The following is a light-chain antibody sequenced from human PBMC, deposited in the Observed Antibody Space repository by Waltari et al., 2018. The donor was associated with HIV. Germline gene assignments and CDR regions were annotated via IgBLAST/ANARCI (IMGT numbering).Light chain of an antibody. CDR1: SSNVGSDDL. V-gene: IGLV2-23*02. CDR3: CSCPRSGIRYV. J-gene: IGLJ1*01. CDR2: EVT. Sequence: QSALTQPASVSGSPGQSTTISCTGPSSNVGSDDLFSWYQQHPGEAPKLIIYEVTKRPSGVSNRFSGSKSGNTASLTISGLQAEDEADYYCCSCPRSGIRYVFGTGTKVTVL.